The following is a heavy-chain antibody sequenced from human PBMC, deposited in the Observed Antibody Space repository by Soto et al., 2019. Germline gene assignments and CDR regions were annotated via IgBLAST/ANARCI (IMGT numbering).Heavy chain of an antibody. Sequence: TLSLTCTVSGASISSGDYSWSWIRQYPGQGLEWIGDIYYTGTTNYNPSLKSRLTISVDTSKNQFSLKLTSVTAAATAVYYCAKKGYFSNSRCFVGNDWFDPWGQGTLVTVSS. CDR1: GASISSGDYS. D-gene: IGHD2-2*01. CDR2: IYYTGTT. J-gene: IGHJ5*02. V-gene: IGHV4-31*03. CDR3: AKKGYFSNSRCFVGNDWFDP.